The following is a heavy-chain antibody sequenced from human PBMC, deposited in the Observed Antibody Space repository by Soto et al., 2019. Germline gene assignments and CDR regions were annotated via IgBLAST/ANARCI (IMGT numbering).Heavy chain of an antibody. V-gene: IGHV3-48*02. J-gene: IGHJ6*02. CDR1: GFTFSSYS. Sequence: GGSLRLSCAASGFTFSSYSMSWVRQAPGKGLEWVSYISSSSSTIYYADSVKGRFTISRDNAKNSLYLQMNSLRDEDTAVYYCARDPDILTGYYIYYYYGMDVWGQGTTVTVSS. CDR3: ARDPDILTGYYIYYYYGMDV. D-gene: IGHD3-9*01. CDR2: ISSSSSTI.